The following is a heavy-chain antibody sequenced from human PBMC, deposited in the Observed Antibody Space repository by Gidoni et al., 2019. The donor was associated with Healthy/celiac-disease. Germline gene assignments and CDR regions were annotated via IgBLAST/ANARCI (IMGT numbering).Heavy chain of an antibody. D-gene: IGHD6-19*01. CDR2: ISGSCGST. J-gene: IGHJ4*02. Sequence: EVQLLESGGGLVQPGGPLRLSCAASGFTFSSYDMSWVRQAPGKGLGWVSAISGSCGSTYYADSVKGRFTISRDNSKNTLYLQMNSLRAEDTAVYYCAKEGGIAVADAPFDYWGQGTLVTVSS. CDR1: GFTFSSYD. CDR3: AKEGGIAVADAPFDY. V-gene: IGHV3-23*01.